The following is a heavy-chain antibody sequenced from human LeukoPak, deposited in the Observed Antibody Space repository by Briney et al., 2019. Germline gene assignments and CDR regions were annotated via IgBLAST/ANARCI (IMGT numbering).Heavy chain of an antibody. D-gene: IGHD3-10*01. CDR2: ICNTGSS. J-gene: IGHJ2*01. Sequence: PSETLSLTCTVSGGSVSSDSWNWIRQPPGKGLEWIGYICNTGSSNHNPSLKNRVTISFDKSKSQLSLNLSSVTAADTAIYYCARHGKMNLVRGAFWYFDLWGRGTLVTVSS. V-gene: IGHV4-59*08. CDR3: ARHGKMNLVRGAFWYFDL. CDR1: GGSVSSDS.